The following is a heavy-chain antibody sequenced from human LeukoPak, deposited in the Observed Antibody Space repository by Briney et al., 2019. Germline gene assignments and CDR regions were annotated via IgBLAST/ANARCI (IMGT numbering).Heavy chain of an antibody. CDR3: ARASPGDFWSGYYGNWFDP. Sequence: SETLSLTCTVSGGSISSYYRSWIRQPPGKGLEWIGYIYYSGSTNYNPSLKSRVTISVDTSKNQFSLKLSSVTAADTAVYYCARASPGDFWSGYYGNWFDPWGQGTLVTVSS. V-gene: IGHV4-59*01. D-gene: IGHD3-3*01. CDR2: IYYSGST. CDR1: GGSISSYY. J-gene: IGHJ5*02.